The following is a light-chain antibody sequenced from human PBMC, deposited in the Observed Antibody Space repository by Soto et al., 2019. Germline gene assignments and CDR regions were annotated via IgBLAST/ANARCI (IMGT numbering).Light chain of an antibody. CDR2: EVS. Sequence: QSALTQPPSVSGSPGQSVTISCTGTSSDVGSYNRVSWYQQPPGTAPKLLIYEVSNRPSGVPDRFSGSKSGNTASLTISGLQAEDEADYYCSLYPSSSTLFVGGTKLTVL. CDR1: SSDVGSYNR. CDR3: SLYPSSSTL. J-gene: IGLJ2*01. V-gene: IGLV2-18*01.